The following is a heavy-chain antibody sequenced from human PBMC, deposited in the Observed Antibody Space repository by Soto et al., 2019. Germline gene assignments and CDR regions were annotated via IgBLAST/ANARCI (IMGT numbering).Heavy chain of an antibody. J-gene: IGHJ6*03. CDR1: GYTFTSYN. CDR3: AREAGSDPSFYYNYMDV. Sequence: QEQLVQSGAEVKKPGAPVKVSCKASGYTFTSYNINWVRQATGQGLECMGWMNPNSGNTGYAEKFQGRVTMTRNSSISTAYMELSGLRSEDTAVYYCAREAGSDPSFYYNYMDVWGKGTTVTVSS. CDR2: MNPNSGNT. D-gene: IGHD3-10*01. V-gene: IGHV1-8*01.